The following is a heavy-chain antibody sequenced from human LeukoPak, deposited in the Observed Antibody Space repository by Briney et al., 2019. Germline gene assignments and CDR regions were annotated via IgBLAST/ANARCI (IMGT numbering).Heavy chain of an antibody. CDR1: GVSISSSSDY. CDR3: GGHHHWGPFEY. D-gene: IGHD7-27*01. Sequence: PSETLSLTCTVSGVSISSSSDYWGWIRQPPGKGLEWIGSRDYGANANYNPSLKSRVTVSVDTSNNQFSLNVNSVTAAATAVYYCGGHHHWGPFEYWGQGIRVTVSS. V-gene: IGHV4-39*01. CDR2: RDYGANA. J-gene: IGHJ4*02.